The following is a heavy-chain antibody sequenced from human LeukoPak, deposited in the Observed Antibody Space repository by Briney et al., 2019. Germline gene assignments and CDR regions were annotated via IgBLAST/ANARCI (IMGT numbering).Heavy chain of an antibody. CDR1: GFTFSSYS. CDR2: ISSSSSYI. J-gene: IGHJ5*02. CDR3: ARDGLRWGYCSGGSCYGGTRWFDP. V-gene: IGHV3-21*01. Sequence: GGSLRLSCAASGFTFSSYSMNWVRQAPGKGLEWVSSISSSSSYIYYADSVKGRFTISRDNAKNSLYLQMNSLRAEDTAVYYCARDGLRWGYCSGGSCYGGTRWFDPWGQGTLVTVSS. D-gene: IGHD2-15*01.